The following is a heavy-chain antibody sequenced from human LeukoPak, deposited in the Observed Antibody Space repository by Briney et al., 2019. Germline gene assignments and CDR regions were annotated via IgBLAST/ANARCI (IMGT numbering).Heavy chain of an antibody. CDR3: ARDLKTAMDYFDY. J-gene: IGHJ4*02. V-gene: IGHV3-30*04. CDR2: ISYDGSKK. Sequence: PGGSLRLSCGASGFTFSTYSMHWVRQAPGKGLEWVAIISYDGSKKYYADSVKGRFTISRDNSKNTLFLQMNSLRPEDTAVYYCARDLKTAMDYFDYWGQGALVTVSS. D-gene: IGHD2-2*01. CDR1: GFTFSTYS.